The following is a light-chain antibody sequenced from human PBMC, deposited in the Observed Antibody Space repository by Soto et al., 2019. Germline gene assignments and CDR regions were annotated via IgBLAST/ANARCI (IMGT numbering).Light chain of an antibody. CDR2: WAS. Sequence: DIVMTQSPDSLAVSLGERATIHCKSSQSIFFSSNNKNYLAWYQQKPGQPLKLLIYWASTRESGVPDRFSGSGSGTDFTLTISSLQAEDVAVYYCQQYYSTPTFGQGTKVDIK. CDR3: QQYYSTPT. J-gene: IGKJ1*01. V-gene: IGKV4-1*01. CDR1: QSIFFSSNNKNY.